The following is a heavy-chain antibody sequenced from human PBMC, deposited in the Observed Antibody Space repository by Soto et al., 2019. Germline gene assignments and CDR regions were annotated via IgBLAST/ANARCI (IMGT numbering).Heavy chain of an antibody. CDR2: IYYSGST. J-gene: IGHJ6*02. D-gene: IGHD3-3*01. Sequence: PYETLCLPCTFSRGSLTSSIYYCGWIRPHPGKGLEWLGSIYYSGSTYYNPSLKSRVTISVDTSKNQFSLKLSSVTAADTAVYYCASTYYDFWSGYYSGMDVWGQGTTVT. CDR1: RGSLTSSIYY. V-gene: IGHV4-39*01. CDR3: ASTYYDFWSGYYSGMDV.